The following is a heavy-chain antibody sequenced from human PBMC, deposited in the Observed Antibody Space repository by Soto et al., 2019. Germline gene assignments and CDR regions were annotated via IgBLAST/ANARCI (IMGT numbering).Heavy chain of an antibody. V-gene: IGHV3-30*18. CDR1: GFTFSSYG. J-gene: IGHJ4*02. D-gene: IGHD5-18*01. Sequence: ESGGGVVQPGRSLRLSCAASGFTFSSYGMHWVRQAPGKGLEWVAVISYDGSNKYYADSVKGRFTISRDNSKNTLYLQMNSLRAEDTAVYYCAKDHHHGYSYGYLDYWGQGTLVTVSS. CDR2: ISYDGSNK. CDR3: AKDHHHGYSYGYLDY.